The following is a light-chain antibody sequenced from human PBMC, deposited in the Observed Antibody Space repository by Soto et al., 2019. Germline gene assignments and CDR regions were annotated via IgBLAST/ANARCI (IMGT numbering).Light chain of an antibody. CDR3: LQDYNYPFT. V-gene: IGKV1-6*01. Sequence: AIQMTQSPSSLSASVGDRVTITCRASQGIKNDLGWYQQKPGKAPKLLISAASSLESGVPSRFSGSGSGTDFTLTITSLPPEDFATYYCLQDYNYPFTFGGGTRVEVK. CDR2: AAS. CDR1: QGIKND. J-gene: IGKJ4*01.